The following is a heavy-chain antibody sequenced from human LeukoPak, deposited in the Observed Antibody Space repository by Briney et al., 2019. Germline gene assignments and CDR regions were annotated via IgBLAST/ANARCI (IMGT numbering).Heavy chain of an antibody. Sequence: PSETLSLTCTVSGGSISSSSYYWGWIRQPPGTGLEWIVSIYYSGSTYDNPSLKSPITISVDTGKNQFSLKLSSVTDADTAVYYCASPADTYYDYCSGHIVGNSMAFDIWGQGTMVTVSS. CDR1: GGSISSSSYY. J-gene: IGHJ3*02. V-gene: IGHV4-39*01. CDR3: ASPADTYYDYCSGHIVGNSMAFDI. D-gene: IGHD3-3*01. CDR2: IYYSGST.